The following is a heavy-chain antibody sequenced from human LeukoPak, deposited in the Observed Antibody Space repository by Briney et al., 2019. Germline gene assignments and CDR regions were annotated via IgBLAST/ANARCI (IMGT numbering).Heavy chain of an antibody. CDR1: GIIFSSYG. CDR2: IRYDGSNK. CDR3: AKVGSGWYGVDY. J-gene: IGHJ4*02. D-gene: IGHD6-19*01. Sequence: GGSLRLSCVASGIIFSSYGMHWVRQAPGKGLEWVAFIRYDGSNKYYTDSVKGRFTISRDNSKNTLYLQMNSLRDEGTAVYYCAKVGSGWYGVDYWGQGTLVTVSS. V-gene: IGHV3-30*02.